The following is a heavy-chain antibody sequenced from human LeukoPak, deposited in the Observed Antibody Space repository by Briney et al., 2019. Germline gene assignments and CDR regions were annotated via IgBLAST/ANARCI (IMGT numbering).Heavy chain of an antibody. CDR3: ARHFHSSGWYWVGQNFDY. D-gene: IGHD6-19*01. CDR2: IYYSGST. J-gene: IGHJ4*02. CDR1: GGSISSYY. V-gene: IGHV4-59*08. Sequence: PSETLSLTCTVSGGSISSYYWSWIRQPPGKGLEWIGYIYYSGSTNYNPSLKSRVTISVDTSKNQFSLKLSSVTAADTAVYYCARHFHSSGWYWVGQNFDYWGQGTLVTVSS.